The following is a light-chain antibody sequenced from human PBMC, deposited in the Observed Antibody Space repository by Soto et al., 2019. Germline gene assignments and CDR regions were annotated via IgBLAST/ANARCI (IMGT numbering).Light chain of an antibody. V-gene: IGKV3-20*01. J-gene: IGKJ1*01. CDR3: QQYGSSPWT. Sequence: EIVLTQSPCTLSLSQGERATLSCRASQSVPSKYLAWYQQNPGQAPRLLIYGASTRATGIPDRFSGSGSGTDFTLTISRLEPEDFAVYYCQQYGSSPWTFGQGTKVAIK. CDR1: QSVPSKY. CDR2: GAS.